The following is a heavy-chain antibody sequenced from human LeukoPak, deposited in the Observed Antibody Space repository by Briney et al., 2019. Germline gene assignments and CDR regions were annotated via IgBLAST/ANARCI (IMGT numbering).Heavy chain of an antibody. CDR3: AREFNNWNDPLVNYYYYYMDV. CDR1: GGSISSYY. J-gene: IGHJ6*03. Sequence: PSETLSLTCTVSGGSISSYYWSWIRQPAGKGLEWIGRIYTSGSTNYNPSLKSRVTMSVDTSKNQFSLKLSSVTAADTAVYYCAREFNNWNDPLVNYYYYYMDVWGKGTTVTISS. V-gene: IGHV4-4*07. D-gene: IGHD1-1*01. CDR2: IYTSGST.